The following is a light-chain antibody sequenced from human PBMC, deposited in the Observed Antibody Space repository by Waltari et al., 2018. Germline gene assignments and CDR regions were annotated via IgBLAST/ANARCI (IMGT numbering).Light chain of an antibody. CDR1: ESVRTN. V-gene: IGKV3D-15*01. CDR2: GAS. J-gene: IGKJ2*01. Sequence: EIIMTQSPVTLSVSPGERATLSCRASESVRTNLAWYQQKPGQAPRLLIHGASTRATGIQARFSGSGSGTDFTLTISSLQSEDFAVYYCQQYNKWPPMYTFGQGTKLEIK. CDR3: QQYNKWPPMYT.